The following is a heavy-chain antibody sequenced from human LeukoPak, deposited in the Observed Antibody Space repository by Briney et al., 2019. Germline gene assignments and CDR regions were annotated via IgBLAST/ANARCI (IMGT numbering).Heavy chain of an antibody. CDR2: INPNSGGT. J-gene: IGHJ4*02. CDR1: GYTFSGYY. D-gene: IGHD2-21*02. V-gene: IGHV1-2*02. CDR3: ARGKTMVYCGGDCYRFDN. Sequence: ASVKVSCKASGYTFSGYYMHWVRQAPVQGLEWVGWINPNSGGTNYAQKFQGRVTMTRDTSISTAYMELSRLLSGDTAVYYCARGKTMVYCGGDCYRFDNWGQGTLVTVSS.